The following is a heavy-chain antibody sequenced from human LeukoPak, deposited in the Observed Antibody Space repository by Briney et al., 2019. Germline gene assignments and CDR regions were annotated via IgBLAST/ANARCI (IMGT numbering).Heavy chain of an antibody. CDR2: IIPIFGTA. Sequence: ASVKVSCKASGGTFSSYAISWVRQAPGQGLEWMGGIIPIFGTANYAQKFQGRVTITADESTSTAYMELSSLRSDDTAVYYCARGPDCSSTSCYLYYYYYYMDVWGKGTTVTVSS. J-gene: IGHJ6*03. CDR1: GGTFSSYA. D-gene: IGHD2-2*01. V-gene: IGHV1-69*13. CDR3: ARGPDCSSTSCYLYYYYYYMDV.